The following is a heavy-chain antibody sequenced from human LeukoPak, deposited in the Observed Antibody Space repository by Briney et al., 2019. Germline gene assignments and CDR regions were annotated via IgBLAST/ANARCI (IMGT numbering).Heavy chain of an antibody. V-gene: IGHV4-34*01. CDR3: ARASWSRDGYNYVGYFDY. CDR1: GGSFSGYY. CDR2: INHSGST. D-gene: IGHD5-24*01. Sequence: SETLSLTCAVYGGSFSGYYWSWIRQPPGKGLEWIGEINHSGSTNYNPSLKSRVTISVDTSKNQFSLKLSSVTAADTAVYYCARASWSRDGYNYVGYFDYWGQGTLVTVSS. J-gene: IGHJ4*02.